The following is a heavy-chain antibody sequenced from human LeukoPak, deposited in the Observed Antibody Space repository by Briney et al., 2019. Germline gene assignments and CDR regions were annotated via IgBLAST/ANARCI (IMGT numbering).Heavy chain of an antibody. V-gene: IGHV3-64*04. Sequence: GGSLRLSCAASGFTFTNHPMHWVRQASGKRLEYVSAISPSGDRTWYADSVKGRFTIFRDNSKNTLYLQMNSLRAEDTAVYYCARVRGRDGYNHIDYWGQGTLVTVSS. CDR3: ARVRGRDGYNHIDY. CDR2: ISPSGDRT. D-gene: IGHD5-24*01. J-gene: IGHJ4*02. CDR1: GFTFTNHP.